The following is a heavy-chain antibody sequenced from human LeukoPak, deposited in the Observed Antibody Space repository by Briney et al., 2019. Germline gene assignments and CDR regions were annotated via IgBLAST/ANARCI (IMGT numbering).Heavy chain of an antibody. V-gene: IGHV1-2*06. CDR3: ARPRYNWNYRDWFDP. CDR2: INPNSGGT. Sequence: GASVKVSCKASGYTFTGYYMHWVRQAPGQGLEWMGRINPNSGGTNYAQKFQGRVTMTRDTSISTAYMELRSLRSDDTAVYYCARPRYNWNYRDWFDPWGQGTLVTDSS. CDR1: GYTFTGYY. J-gene: IGHJ5*02. D-gene: IGHD1-7*01.